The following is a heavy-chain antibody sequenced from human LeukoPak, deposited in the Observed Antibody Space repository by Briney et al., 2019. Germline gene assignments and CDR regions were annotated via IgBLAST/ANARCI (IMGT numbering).Heavy chain of an antibody. CDR1: GYTFTGYY. J-gene: IGHJ4*02. CDR3: ARGSYYYGSGSYGGDY. V-gene: IGHV1-2*06. CDR2: INPNSGGT. D-gene: IGHD3-10*01. Sequence: ASVNVSCKASGYTFTGYYMHWVRQAPGQGLEWMGRINPNSGGTNYAQKFQGRVTMTRDTSISTAYMELSRLRSDDTAVYYCARGSYYYGSGSYGGDYWGQGTLVTVSS.